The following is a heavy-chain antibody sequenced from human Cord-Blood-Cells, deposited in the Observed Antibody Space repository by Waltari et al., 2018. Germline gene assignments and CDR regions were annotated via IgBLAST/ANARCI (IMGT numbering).Heavy chain of an antibody. V-gene: IGHV4-59*01. J-gene: IGHJ6*02. CDR1: GGSISSYY. Sequence: QVQLQESGPGLVKPSETLSLTCTVSGGSISSYYWSWIRQPPGKGLEWIGYIYYSGSTNYNPSLKSRVTISVDTSKNQFSLKLSSVTAADTAVYYCARDQLTRSYYYYYGMDVWGQGTTVTVSS. CDR3: ARDQLTRSYYYYYGMDV. D-gene: IGHD6-6*01. CDR2: IYYSGST.